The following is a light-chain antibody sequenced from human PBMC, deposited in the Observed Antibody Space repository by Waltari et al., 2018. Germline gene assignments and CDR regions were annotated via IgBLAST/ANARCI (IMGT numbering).Light chain of an antibody. J-gene: IGKJ4*01. V-gene: IGKV1-39*01. CDR3: QQNYRTPT. Sequence: DVQVTQSPSSLSASVGDSVTITCRTSQDIDRYLIWYQQKPGNAPKLLIYAASYLQSGVPSRFSGSGSGTDFSLTISSLQPKDFAVYYCQQNYRTPTFGGGTKVEVK. CDR2: AAS. CDR1: QDIDRY.